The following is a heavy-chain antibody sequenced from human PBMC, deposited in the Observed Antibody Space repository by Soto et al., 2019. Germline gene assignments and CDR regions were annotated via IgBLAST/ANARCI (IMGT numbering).Heavy chain of an antibody. D-gene: IGHD2-15*01. V-gene: IGHV1-69*01. Sequence: QVQLAQSGAEMTKPGSSVKVSCRASGGSFSDFAFSWVRQAPGHGLEWMGGIIHMFAATKYAQRLQDRVTITADESTNTVYLALNSLTSEDTAIYYCARGAIVAVPAALSSYHDYTNYRFDSWGQGTLVTVSS. J-gene: IGHJ4*02. CDR3: ARGAIVAVPAALSSYHDYTNYRFDS. CDR1: GGSFSDFA. CDR2: IIHMFAAT.